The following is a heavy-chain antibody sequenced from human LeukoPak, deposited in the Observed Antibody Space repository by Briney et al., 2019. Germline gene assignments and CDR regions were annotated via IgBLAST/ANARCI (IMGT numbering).Heavy chain of an antibody. D-gene: IGHD2-2*01. CDR3: ERGYCGSASSPEMRD. J-gene: IGHJ4*02. Sequence: ASVKVSCKASGYTFTGYYMHWVRQAPGQGLEWMGWINPNSGGTNYAQKLQGRVTMTRDTSISTAYMELSRLRSDDTAVYYWERGYCGSASSPEMRDWGQGTLVTVSS. CDR1: GYTFTGYY. V-gene: IGHV1-2*02. CDR2: INPNSGGT.